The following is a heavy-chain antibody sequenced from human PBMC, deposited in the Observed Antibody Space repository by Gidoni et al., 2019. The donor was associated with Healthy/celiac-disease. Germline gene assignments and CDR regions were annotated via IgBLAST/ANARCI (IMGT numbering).Heavy chain of an antibody. D-gene: IGHD2-2*01. CDR3: ARGGYCSSTSCYPSYYYYGMDV. Sequence: QVRLQQWAAGLLKPPEPLSFPCPVYVGSFIVYSCSWFRQPPGKGLEWIGEINHSGSTNYNPSLKSRVTISVDTSKNQFSLKLSSVTAADTAVYYCARGGYCSSTSCYPSYYYYGMDVWGQGTTVTVSS. CDR1: VGSFIVYS. CDR2: INHSGST. J-gene: IGHJ6*02. V-gene: IGHV4-34*01.